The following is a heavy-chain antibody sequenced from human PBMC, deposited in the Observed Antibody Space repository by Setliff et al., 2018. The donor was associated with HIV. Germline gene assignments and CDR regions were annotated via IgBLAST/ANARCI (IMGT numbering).Heavy chain of an antibody. Sequence: SETLSLTCAVSGDSIGPYSWHWIRQPPGKGLEWIGEINHSGSTNYNPSLKSRVTMSVDKSKNQFSLKLNSVTAADTAVYYCARSPRPGVAGEFEYWGQGTLVTVSS. CDR2: INHSGST. CDR3: ARSPRPGVAGEFEY. CDR1: GDSIGPYS. D-gene: IGHD6-19*01. V-gene: IGHV4-34*10. J-gene: IGHJ4*02.